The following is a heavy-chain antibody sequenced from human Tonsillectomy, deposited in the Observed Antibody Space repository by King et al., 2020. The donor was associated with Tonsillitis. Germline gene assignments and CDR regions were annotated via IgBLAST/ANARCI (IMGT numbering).Heavy chain of an antibody. Sequence: VQLQQWGAGLLKPSETLSLTCAVYGGSFSGYYWSWIRQPPGKGLEWIGEINHSGSTNYNPSLKSRVTISVDTSKNQFSLKLSSVTAADTAVYYCARGQDILTEFTYGGQGTLVPVSS. J-gene: IGHJ4*02. D-gene: IGHD3-9*01. CDR2: INHSGST. CDR3: ARGQDILTEFTY. V-gene: IGHV4-34*01. CDR1: GGSFSGYY.